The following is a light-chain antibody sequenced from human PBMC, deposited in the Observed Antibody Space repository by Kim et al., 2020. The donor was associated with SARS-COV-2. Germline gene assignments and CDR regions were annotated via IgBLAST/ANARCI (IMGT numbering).Light chain of an antibody. J-gene: IGKJ4*01. CDR1: QSVASD. Sequence: WSPGESATLACGASQSVASDLAWYQQKFGQAPSLLIDAASNRATGIPARFSGSGSGTDFTLTISSLEPEDFAVYYCQQRNAWPLTFGGGTKVDIK. CDR2: AAS. CDR3: QQRNAWPLT. V-gene: IGKV3-11*01.